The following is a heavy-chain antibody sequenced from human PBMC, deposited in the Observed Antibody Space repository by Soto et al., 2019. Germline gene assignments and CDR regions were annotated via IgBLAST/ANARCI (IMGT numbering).Heavy chain of an antibody. J-gene: IGHJ4*02. D-gene: IGHD5-18*01. V-gene: IGHV3-30*03. CDR3: VSDRGYGHASVPYS. Sequence: QAHLVESGGGVVQPGRSLRLSCAASGFTFTSYGMHWVRQDPGTRLEWVAVISYYGGLQHYSDSVKGRFTISRDNSKNILLLQMNSLRAEDTAVYYCVSDRGYGHASVPYSWGQGTLFSVSS. CDR2: ISYYGGLQ. CDR1: GFTFTSYG.